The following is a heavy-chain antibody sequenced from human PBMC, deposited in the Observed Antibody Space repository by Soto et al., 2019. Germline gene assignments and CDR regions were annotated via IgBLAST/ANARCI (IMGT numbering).Heavy chain of an antibody. V-gene: IGHV5-51*01. Sequence: GESLKISCKGSGYSFTSYWIGWVRQMPGKGLEWMGIIYPGDSDTRYSPSFQGQVTISADKSISTAYLQWSSLKASDTAMYYCARPRSYCSSTSCYSYYGMDVWGQGTTVTVSS. D-gene: IGHD2-2*02. CDR2: IYPGDSDT. J-gene: IGHJ6*02. CDR3: ARPRSYCSSTSCYSYYGMDV. CDR1: GYSFTSYW.